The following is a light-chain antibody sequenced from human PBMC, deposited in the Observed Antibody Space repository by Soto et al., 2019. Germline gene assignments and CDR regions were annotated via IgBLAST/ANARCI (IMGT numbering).Light chain of an antibody. Sequence: ETVLTQSPGTLSLSPGESATLSCRASQSVSNKYLVWYQQKPGQAPRLLIHGASSRATSIPDRFSGSGSGTDFTLTINRLEPADSAVYYWQQCGSSPYTFGQGTKLEIK. V-gene: IGKV3-20*01. CDR3: QQCGSSPYT. CDR2: GAS. CDR1: QSVSNKY. J-gene: IGKJ2*01.